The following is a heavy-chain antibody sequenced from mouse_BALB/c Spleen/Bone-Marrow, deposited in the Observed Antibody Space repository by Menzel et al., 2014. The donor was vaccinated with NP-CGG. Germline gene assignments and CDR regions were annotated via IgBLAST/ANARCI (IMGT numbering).Heavy chain of an antibody. D-gene: IGHD2-10*02. J-gene: IGHJ4*01. CDR1: GFSLTGNG. CDR3: AREGPYGNYAMDY. V-gene: IGHV2-6-7*01. Sequence: VKLVESGPGLVAPSQSLSITCTVSGFSLTGNGVNWVRQPPGKGLEWLGMIWGDGSTDYNSALKSRLSISKDNSKSQVFLKMNSLQTDDTARYYCAREGPYGNYAMDYWGQGTSVTVSS. CDR2: IWGDGST.